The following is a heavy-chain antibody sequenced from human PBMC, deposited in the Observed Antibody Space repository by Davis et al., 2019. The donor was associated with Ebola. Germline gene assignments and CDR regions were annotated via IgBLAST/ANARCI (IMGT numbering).Heavy chain of an antibody. Sequence: GGSLRLSCAASGFTFSSYSMNWVRQAPGKGLEWVSSISSSSSYIYYADSVKGRFTISRDNSKNTLYLQMNSLRAEDTAVYYCAKDPLSTVTIFYFDYWGQGTLVTVSS. J-gene: IGHJ4*02. CDR3: AKDPLSTVTIFYFDY. CDR1: GFTFSSYS. V-gene: IGHV3-21*04. CDR2: ISSSSSYI. D-gene: IGHD4-17*01.